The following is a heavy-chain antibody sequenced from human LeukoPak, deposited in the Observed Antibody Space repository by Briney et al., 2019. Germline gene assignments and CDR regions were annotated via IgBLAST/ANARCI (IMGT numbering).Heavy chain of an antibody. CDR3: ARQYCSGGSCYSSFDY. Sequence: GESLKISCKGSGYSFTSYWIGWVRQMPGKGLEWMGIIYPGDSGTRYSPSFQGQVTISADKSISTAYLQWSSLKASDTAMYYCARQYCSGGSCYSSFDYWGQGTLVTVSS. V-gene: IGHV5-51*01. D-gene: IGHD2-15*01. J-gene: IGHJ4*02. CDR2: IYPGDSGT. CDR1: GYSFTSYW.